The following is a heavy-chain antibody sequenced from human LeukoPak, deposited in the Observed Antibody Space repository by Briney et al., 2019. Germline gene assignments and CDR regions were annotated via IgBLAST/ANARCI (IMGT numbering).Heavy chain of an antibody. CDR1: GGSISSSSYY. D-gene: IGHD1-26*01. J-gene: IGHJ4*02. Sequence: SETLSLTCTVSGGSISSSSYYWGWIRQPPGKGLEWIGSIYYSGSTYYNPTLKSRVTISVDTSKNQFSLKLSSVTAADTAVYYCARSRSVVGATMGFRSWGQGTLVTVSS. CDR3: ARSRSVVGATMGFRS. CDR2: IYYSGST. V-gene: IGHV4-39*07.